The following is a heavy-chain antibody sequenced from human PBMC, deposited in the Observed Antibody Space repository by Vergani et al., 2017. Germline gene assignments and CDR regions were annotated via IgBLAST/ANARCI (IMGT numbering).Heavy chain of an antibody. Sequence: QLQLQESGPGLVKPSATLSLTCSVSGASIRSSNYYWGWIRQPPGKGLECIASIYYSGSTYYNPSLKSRVTISVDTSKNQFSLKLSSVTAADPAVYFCARHSTVEWLVKLGWIDPWGQGILVTVSS. V-gene: IGHV4-39*01. J-gene: IGHJ5*02. CDR3: ARHSTVEWLVKLGWIDP. CDR2: IYYSGST. CDR1: GASIRSSNYY. D-gene: IGHD6-19*01.